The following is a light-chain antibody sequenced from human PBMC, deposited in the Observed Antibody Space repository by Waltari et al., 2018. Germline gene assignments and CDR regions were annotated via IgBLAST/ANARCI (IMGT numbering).Light chain of an antibody. Sequence: DIQITHSPSSLSASVGYRLTITCRASQSISSYLNWYQQKPGKAPKLLIYAASSLESGVPSRFSGSGSGTDFTLTISSLQPEDFATYYCQQSYSTPYTFGQGTKLEI. CDR2: AAS. CDR1: QSISSY. J-gene: IGKJ2*01. V-gene: IGKV1-39*01. CDR3: QQSYSTPYT.